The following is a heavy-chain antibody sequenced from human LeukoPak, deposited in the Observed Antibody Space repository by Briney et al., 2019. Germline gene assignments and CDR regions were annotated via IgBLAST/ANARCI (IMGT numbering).Heavy chain of an antibody. J-gene: IGHJ4*02. CDR3: ARRDRVGTEFDY. V-gene: IGHV3-30*02. CDR2: IQYDGTHK. D-gene: IGHD1-26*01. Sequence: GGSLRLSCAASGFTFSSYGMNWVRQAPGRGLEWVAFIQYDGTHKYYVDSVKGRFTISRDNAKNSLYLQMNSLRAEDTALYYCARRDRVGTEFDYWGQGTLVTVSS. CDR1: GFTFSSYG.